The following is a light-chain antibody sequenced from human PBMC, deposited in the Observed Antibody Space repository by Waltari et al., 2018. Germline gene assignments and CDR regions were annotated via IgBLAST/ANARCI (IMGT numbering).Light chain of an antibody. Sequence: QSALTHPASASGSPGQTITISCTGTSSDVGGYNYDPWYQQHPGKAPKLMIYDVSNRPSGVSNRFSGSKSGNTASLTISGLQAEDEADYYCSSYTSGSTLVFGGGTKLTVL. V-gene: IGLV2-14*03. CDR1: SSDVGGYNY. CDR2: DVS. J-gene: IGLJ2*01. CDR3: SSYTSGSTLV.